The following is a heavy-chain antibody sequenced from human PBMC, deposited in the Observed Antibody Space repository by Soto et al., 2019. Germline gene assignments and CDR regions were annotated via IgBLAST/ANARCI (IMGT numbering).Heavy chain of an antibody. Sequence: QVQLVQSGAEVRKPGASVKVSCRTSGYTFTHYYVHWVRQAPGQGLEWLGIINPASGSTNYAHESQGRVTLTRDTPTTTVNRERGGGRAEDRAIFYCARVLAAGDPWGQGPRVTVSS. V-gene: IGHV1-46*01. CDR1: GYTFTHYY. CDR2: INPASGST. J-gene: IGHJ5*02. D-gene: IGHD6-25*01. CDR3: ARVLAAGDP.